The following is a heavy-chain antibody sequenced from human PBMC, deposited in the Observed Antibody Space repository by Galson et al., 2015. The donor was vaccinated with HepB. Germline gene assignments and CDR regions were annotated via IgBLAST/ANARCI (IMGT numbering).Heavy chain of an antibody. CDR2: ISSSSSTI. D-gene: IGHD3-22*01. CDR3: ARDYYDSSPDY. CDR1: GFTFSSYS. Sequence: SLRLSCAASGFTFSSYSMNWVRQAPGKGLEWVSYISSSSSTIYYADSVKGRFTISRDNAKNSLYLQMNSLRAEDTAVYYCARDYYDSSPDYWGQGTLVTVSS. V-gene: IGHV3-48*01. J-gene: IGHJ4*02.